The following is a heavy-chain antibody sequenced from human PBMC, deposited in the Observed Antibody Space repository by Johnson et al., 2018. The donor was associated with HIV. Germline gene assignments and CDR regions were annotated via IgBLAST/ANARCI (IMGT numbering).Heavy chain of an antibody. CDR1: EFMFSNYW. CDR2: INSEGSST. D-gene: IGHD6-19*01. CDR3: ARDGWGSRGWDDAFDI. J-gene: IGHJ3*02. V-gene: IGHV3-74*01. Sequence: VQLVESGGGLVQPGGSLRLSCAASEFMFSNYWMHWVRQAPGKGLVWVSRINSEGSSTDSADSVKGRFPISRDNAKNSLYLQMNSLRAEDTAVYYCARDGWGSRGWDDAFDIWGQGTMVTVSS.